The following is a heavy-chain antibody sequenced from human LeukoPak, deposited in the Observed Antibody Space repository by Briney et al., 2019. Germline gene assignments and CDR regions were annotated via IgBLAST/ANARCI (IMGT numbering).Heavy chain of an antibody. J-gene: IGHJ4*02. CDR3: ARGYDSSGYYFFSEGIYFDY. Sequence: GGSLRLSCAASGFTFSNAWMHWVRQAPGKGLVWVSRINSDGSSTSYADSVKGRFTISRDNAKNTLYLQMNSLRAEDTAVYYCARGYDSSGYYFFSEGIYFDYWGQGTLVTVSS. CDR1: GFTFSNAW. V-gene: IGHV3-74*01. CDR2: INSDGSST. D-gene: IGHD3-22*01.